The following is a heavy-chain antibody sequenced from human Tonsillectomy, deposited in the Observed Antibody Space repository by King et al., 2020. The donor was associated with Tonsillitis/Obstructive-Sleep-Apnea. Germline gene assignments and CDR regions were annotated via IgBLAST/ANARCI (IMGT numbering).Heavy chain of an antibody. CDR1: GFTFSDYY. V-gene: IGHV3-11*06. D-gene: IGHD3-3*01. CDR3: ARDRQPVQAFWSGYQAENYGMDV. CDR2: ISGSRTYT. Sequence: VQLVESGGGLVKPGGSLRLSCAASGFTFSDYYMSWIRQAPGKGLEWVSYISGSRTYTNYADSVKGRFTISRDNAKNSLYLQMNSLRAEDTAVYYCARDRQPVQAFWSGYQAENYGMDVWGQGTTVTVSS. J-gene: IGHJ6*02.